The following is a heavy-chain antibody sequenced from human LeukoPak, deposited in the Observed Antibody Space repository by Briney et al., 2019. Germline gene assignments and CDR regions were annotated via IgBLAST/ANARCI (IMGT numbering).Heavy chain of an antibody. D-gene: IGHD4-23*01. CDR1: GASLSSRSYK. J-gene: IGHJ5*02. Sequence: PSQTLSLTCTLSGASLSSRSYKWAWIRQPPRKGLECCENLYYSGSTYSNPSLRSRVTISVDTSKNQFSLKLNSVTAADTSVYYCARQIITGNSGRGWFDPWGQGTLVTVSS. CDR2: LYYSGST. V-gene: IGHV4-39*01. CDR3: ARQIITGNSGRGWFDP.